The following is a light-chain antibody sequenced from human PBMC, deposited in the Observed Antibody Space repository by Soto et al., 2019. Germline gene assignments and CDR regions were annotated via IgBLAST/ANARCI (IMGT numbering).Light chain of an antibody. CDR3: QHYANRPLT. V-gene: IGKV3D-20*01. CDR2: DAS. J-gene: IGKJ4*01. Sequence: EIVLTQSPATLSLSPGERATLSCGASQSVSSSYLAWYQQKPGLAPRLLIYDASTRATGVPARFSGSASGTEFTLTITSLQSEDFAVYYCQHYANRPLTFGGGTKVDIK. CDR1: QSVSSSY.